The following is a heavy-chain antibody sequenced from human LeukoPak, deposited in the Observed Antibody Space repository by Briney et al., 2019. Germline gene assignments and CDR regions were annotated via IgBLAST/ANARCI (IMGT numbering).Heavy chain of an antibody. CDR2: IKQDGSEK. J-gene: IGHJ6*03. CDR3: ARDQGSGINNYYYYMDV. Sequence: GGSLRLSCAASGFTFSSYWMSWVRQAPGKGLEWVANIKQDGSEKYYVDSVKGRFTISRDNAKNSLYLQMNSLRAEDTAVYYCARDQGSGINNYYYYMDVWGKGTTVTVSS. CDR1: GFTFSSYW. D-gene: IGHD3-10*01. V-gene: IGHV3-7*01.